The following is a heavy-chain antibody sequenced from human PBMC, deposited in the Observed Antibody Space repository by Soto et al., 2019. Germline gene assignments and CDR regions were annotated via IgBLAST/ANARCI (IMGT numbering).Heavy chain of an antibody. Sequence: EVQLVESGGGLVKSGGSLRLSCAASGFTFSNYRMNWARQAPGKGLEWVSYISSSSSYIFYADSVKGRFTISRDNAKKXLXXQMNSLRAEATAVYYCARDHGSTGSYWDYHYGMDVWGQGTTVTVSS. V-gene: IGHV3-21*01. CDR1: GFTFSNYR. D-gene: IGHD1-26*01. CDR3: ARDHGSTGSYWDYHYGMDV. CDR2: ISSSSSYI. J-gene: IGHJ6*02.